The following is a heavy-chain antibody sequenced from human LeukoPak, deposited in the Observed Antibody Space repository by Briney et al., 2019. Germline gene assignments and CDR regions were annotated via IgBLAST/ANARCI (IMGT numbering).Heavy chain of an antibody. CDR1: GYTFTAYY. Sequence: GASVKVSCKASGYTFTAYYMHWVRQAPGQGLEWMGWINPNSGGTNYAQKFQGRVTMTRDTSISTAYMELSRLRSDDTAVFYCAREGSTAMVTRPLHFWGKEPLVTVP. CDR2: INPNSGGT. D-gene: IGHD5-18*01. V-gene: IGHV1-2*02. CDR3: AREGSTAMVTRPLHF. J-gene: IGHJ4*02.